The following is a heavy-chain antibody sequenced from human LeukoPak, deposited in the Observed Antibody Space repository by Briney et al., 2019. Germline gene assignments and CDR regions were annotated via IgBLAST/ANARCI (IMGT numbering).Heavy chain of an antibody. CDR3: ARGRTTMVRGYTYYYYYYMDV. CDR1: GFTFSSRW. J-gene: IGHJ6*03. Sequence: GGSLRLSCAASGFTFSSRWMSWVRQAPGKGLEWVANIKYDGSDKNYADSVKGRFTISRDNAKNTLYLQMNSLRAEDTAVYYCARGRTTMVRGYTYYYYYYMDVWGKGTTVTVSS. D-gene: IGHD3-10*01. V-gene: IGHV3-7*01. CDR2: IKYDGSDK.